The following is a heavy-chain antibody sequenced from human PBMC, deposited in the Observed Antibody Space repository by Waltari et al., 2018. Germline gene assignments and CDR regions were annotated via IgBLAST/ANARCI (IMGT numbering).Heavy chain of an antibody. D-gene: IGHD6-13*01. CDR2: ISGPALTT. CDR1: GVTFLRYA. J-gene: IGHJ4*02. Sequence: EVQLLESGGGLVQPGGSLRLSCAASGVTFLRYAMTWVRQAPGKGLEWVSSISGPALTTFYADSVKGRFSVSRDNSKNTLYLQINGLRADDTAVYYCAKAGGIAAAEFQFDFWGRGTLVTVSS. V-gene: IGHV3-23*01. CDR3: AKAGGIAAAEFQFDF.